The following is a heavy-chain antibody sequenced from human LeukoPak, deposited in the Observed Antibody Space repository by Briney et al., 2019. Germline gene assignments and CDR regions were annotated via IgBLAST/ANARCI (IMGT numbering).Heavy chain of an antibody. CDR3: ANVDVLRFLDPPSDFDY. CDR1: GFTFSSYA. D-gene: IGHD3-3*01. CDR2: IRYDGGNK. J-gene: IGHJ4*02. V-gene: IGHV3-30*02. Sequence: PGGSLRLSCAASGFTFSSYAMSWVRQAPGKGLEWVAFIRYDGGNKYYADSVKGRFTISRDNSKNTLYLQMNSLRAEDTAVYYCANVDVLRFLDPPSDFDYWGQGTLVTVSS.